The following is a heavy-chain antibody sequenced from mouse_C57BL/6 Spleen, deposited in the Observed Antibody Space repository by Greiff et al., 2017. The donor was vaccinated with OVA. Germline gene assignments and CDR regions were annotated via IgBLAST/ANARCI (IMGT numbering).Heavy chain of an antibody. CDR2: ISDGGSYT. J-gene: IGHJ1*03. V-gene: IGHV5-4*03. CDR3: ARGDGNFDV. CDR1: GFTFSSYA. Sequence: EVKVVESGGGLVKPGGSLKLSCAASGFTFSSYAMSWVRQTPEKRLEWVATISDGGSYTYYPDNVKGRFTISRDNAKNNLYLQMSHLKSEDTAMYYCARGDGNFDVWGTGTTVTVSS. D-gene: IGHD2-3*01.